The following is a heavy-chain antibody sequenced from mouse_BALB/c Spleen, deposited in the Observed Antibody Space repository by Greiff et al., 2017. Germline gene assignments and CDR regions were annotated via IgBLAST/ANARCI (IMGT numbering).Heavy chain of an antibody. CDR3: ARGGNYGRMDY. CDR2: ISSGGSYT. J-gene: IGHJ4*01. CDR1: GFTFSSYG. D-gene: IGHD2-1*01. Sequence: EVQRVESGGGLVQPGGSLKLSCAASGFTFSSYGMSWVRQTPDKRLEWVAEISSGGSYTYYPDTVTGRFTISRDNAKNTLYLEMSSLRSEDTAMYYCARGGNYGRMDYWGQGTSVTVSS. V-gene: IGHV5-9-4*01.